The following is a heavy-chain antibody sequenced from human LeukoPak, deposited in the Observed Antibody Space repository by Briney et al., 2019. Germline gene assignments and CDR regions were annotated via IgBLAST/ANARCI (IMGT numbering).Heavy chain of an antibody. CDR1: GASVNSNNYY. Sequence: SETLSLTRTVSGASVNSNNYYWGWIRQPPGKGLEWIGAIYYSGSTYYDPSLKSRVTISVDTSKNQFSLKLSSVTAADTAVYYCTRDRSALDTWGQGTMVTVSS. V-gene: IGHV4-39*07. CDR2: IYYSGST. J-gene: IGHJ3*02. CDR3: TRDRSALDT.